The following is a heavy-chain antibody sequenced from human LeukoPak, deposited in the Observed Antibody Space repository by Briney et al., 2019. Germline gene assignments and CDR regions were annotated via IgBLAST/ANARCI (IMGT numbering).Heavy chain of an antibody. CDR1: GYSISNGYY. Sequence: PSETLSLTCTVSGYSISNGYYWSWLRQPPGKGLEWIGHMYHSGITYYNPSLKSRVTISVDTSKNQFSLKLSSVTAADTAVYYCARDHGLRLGFDYWGQGTLVTVSS. V-gene: IGHV4-38-2*02. D-gene: IGHD3-16*01. CDR3: ARDHGLRLGFDY. J-gene: IGHJ4*02. CDR2: MYHSGIT.